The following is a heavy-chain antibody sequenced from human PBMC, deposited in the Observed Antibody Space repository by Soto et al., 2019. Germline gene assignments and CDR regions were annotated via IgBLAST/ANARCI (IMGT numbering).Heavy chain of an antibody. CDR2: IYPGDSDT. CDR3: ARTAAAGKYYYGMDV. Sequence: EVQLVQSGAEVKKPGESLKISCKGSGYSFTSYWIGWVRQMPGKGLESMGSIYPGDSDTRYSPAFQGQVTISADKSISTAYLQWSSLKASDTAMYYCARTAAAGKYYYGMDVWGQGTTVTVSS. V-gene: IGHV5-51*01. D-gene: IGHD6-13*01. CDR1: GYSFTSYW. J-gene: IGHJ6*02.